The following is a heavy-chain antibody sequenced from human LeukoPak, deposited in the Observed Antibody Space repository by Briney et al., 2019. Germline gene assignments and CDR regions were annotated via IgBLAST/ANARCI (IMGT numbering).Heavy chain of an antibody. CDR1: GFTFSNAW. V-gene: IGHV3-15*07. D-gene: IGHD3-22*01. CDR3: STTYYYDSSEGY. Sequence: PGGSLRLSCAASGFTFSNAWMNWVRQAPGKGLEWVGRIKSKTDGGTTDYAAPVKGRFTISRDDSKNTLYLQMNSLKAEDTAVYYCSTTYYYDSSEGYWGQGTLVTVSS. J-gene: IGHJ4*02. CDR2: IKSKTDGGTT.